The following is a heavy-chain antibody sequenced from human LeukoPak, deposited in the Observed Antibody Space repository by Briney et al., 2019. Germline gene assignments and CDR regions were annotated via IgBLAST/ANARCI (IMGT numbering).Heavy chain of an antibody. CDR1: GYSFTDSY. Sequence: ASVKVSCKASGYSFTDSYIHWVRQAPGQGLEWMGWINPHSGGRNLAQKFQGRVTMTRDTSITTAYLELSGLTSDDTAMYYCAKVRDRLSSFYPAAWGQGTLVSVSS. J-gene: IGHJ4*02. CDR3: AKVRDRLSSFYPAA. CDR2: INPHSGGR. D-gene: IGHD6-13*01. V-gene: IGHV1-2*02.